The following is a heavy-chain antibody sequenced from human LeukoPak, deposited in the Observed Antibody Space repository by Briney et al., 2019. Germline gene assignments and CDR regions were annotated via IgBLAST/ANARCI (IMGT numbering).Heavy chain of an antibody. V-gene: IGHV4-34*01. CDR1: GGSISSYY. D-gene: IGHD1-14*01. J-gene: IGHJ3*02. CDR2: INHSGGT. Sequence: SETLSLTCTVSGGSISSYYWSWIRQPPGKGLEWIGEINHSGGTNYNPSLKSRITISVEKSQNQFSLKVNSLTAADTAVYYCAKEIVAHHNAFDIWGQGTMVTVSS. CDR3: AKEIVAHHNAFDI.